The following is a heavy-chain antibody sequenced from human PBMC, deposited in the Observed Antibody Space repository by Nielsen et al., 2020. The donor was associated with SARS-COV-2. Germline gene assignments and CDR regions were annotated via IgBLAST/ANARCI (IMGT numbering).Heavy chain of an antibody. CDR1: GFTFDDYG. J-gene: IGHJ4*02. D-gene: IGHD6-19*01. V-gene: IGHV3-20*04. Sequence: GGSLRLSCAASGFTFDDYGMSWVRQAPGKGLEWVSGINWNGGSTGYADSVKGRFTISRDNAKNSLYLQMNSLRAEDTALYYCAKDKGIAVASYYFDYWGQGTLVTVSS. CDR3: AKDKGIAVASYYFDY. CDR2: INWNGGST.